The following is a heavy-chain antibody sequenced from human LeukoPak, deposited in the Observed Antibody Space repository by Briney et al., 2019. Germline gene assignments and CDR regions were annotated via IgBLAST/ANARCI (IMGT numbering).Heavy chain of an antibody. J-gene: IGHJ3*02. V-gene: IGHV4-39*01. CDR1: GGSISSSSYY. CDR3: ARHFGRYFDWSLSGAFDI. CDR2: IYYSGST. Sequence: SETLSLTCTVSGGSISSSSYYWGWIRQPPGKGLEWIGSIYYSGSTYYNPSLKSRVTISVDTSKNQFSLKLSSVTAADTAVYYCARHFGRYFDWSLSGAFDIWGQGTMVTVSS. D-gene: IGHD3-9*01.